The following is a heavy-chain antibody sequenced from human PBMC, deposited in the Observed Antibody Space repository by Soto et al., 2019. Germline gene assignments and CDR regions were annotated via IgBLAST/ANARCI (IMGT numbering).Heavy chain of an antibody. V-gene: IGHV3-23*01. CDR1: GFTFSSYA. CDR3: AKVFRDTVRRWFDP. CDR2: ISGSGGST. Sequence: GGSLRLSCAASGFTFSSYAMSWVRQAPGKGLEWVSAISGSGGSTYYADSVKGRFTISRDDSKNTLYLQMNSLRAEDTVVYYCAKVFRDTVRRWFDPWGQGTLVTVSS. J-gene: IGHJ5*02. D-gene: IGHD5-18*01.